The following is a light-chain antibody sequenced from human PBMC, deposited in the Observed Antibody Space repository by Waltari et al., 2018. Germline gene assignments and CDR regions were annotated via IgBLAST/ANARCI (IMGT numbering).Light chain of an antibody. Sequence: DIVMTQSPDSLAVSLGERATIDCKSSQGVLSRSNNNNYLAWYQQKPRKPPKLLISWASTRESGVPDRFSGSGSGTDFTLTISSLQAEDVAVYYCQQYYSTPLTFGGGTKVEIK. CDR3: QQYYSTPLT. CDR2: WAS. J-gene: IGKJ4*01. V-gene: IGKV4-1*01. CDR1: QGVLSRSNNNNY.